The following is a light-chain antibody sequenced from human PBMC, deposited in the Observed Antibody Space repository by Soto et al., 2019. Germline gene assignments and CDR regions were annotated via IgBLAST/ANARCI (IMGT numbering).Light chain of an antibody. CDR2: AAS. Sequence: DIQMTQSPSSLSASLGDRVTITCRASQFISSFLNWYQQKPGKAPKLLIYAASSLQSGVPSRFSGSGSGTDFTLTISSLQPEDFAIYFCQQSYSTPITFGQGTRLEIK. V-gene: IGKV1-39*01. CDR3: QQSYSTPIT. J-gene: IGKJ5*01. CDR1: QFISSF.